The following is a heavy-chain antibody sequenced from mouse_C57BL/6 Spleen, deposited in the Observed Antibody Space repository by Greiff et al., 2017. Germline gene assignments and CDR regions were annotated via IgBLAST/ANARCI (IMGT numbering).Heavy chain of an antibody. CDR1: GFTFTDYY. D-gene: IGHD5-1*01. J-gene: IGHJ3*01. V-gene: IGHV7-3*01. CDR3: ERYRTPFAY. CDR2: IRHKANGYTT. Sequence: EVQLVESGGGLVQPGGSLSLSCAASGFTFTDYYMSWVRQPPGKALEWLGFIRHKANGYTTEYSASVKGRFTISRDNSQSILYLQMNALRAEDSATYYCERYRTPFAYWGQGTMLTVSA.